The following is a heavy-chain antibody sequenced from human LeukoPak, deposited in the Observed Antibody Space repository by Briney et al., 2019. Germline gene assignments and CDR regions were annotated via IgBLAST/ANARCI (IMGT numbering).Heavy chain of an antibody. V-gene: IGHV3-48*03. D-gene: IGHD4-23*01. CDR1: GFTFSSYE. CDR3: APLGPAMTTVVTPRGAILDY. CDR2: ISSSGSTI. J-gene: IGHJ4*02. Sequence: GGSLRLSCAASGFTFSSYEMNWVRQAPGKGLEWVSYISSSGSTIYYADSVKGRFTISRDNAKNSLYLQMNSLRAEDTAVYYCAPLGPAMTTVVTPRGAILDYWGQGTLVTVSS.